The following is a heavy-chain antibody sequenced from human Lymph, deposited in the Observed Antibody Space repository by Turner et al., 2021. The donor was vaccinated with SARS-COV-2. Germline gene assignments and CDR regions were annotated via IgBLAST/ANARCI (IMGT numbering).Heavy chain of an antibody. Sequence: QVQLVESGGGVVQPGRSLRLSCAASGFTFRSYGMHWVRQAPGKGLEWVAVIAYDGSNKYYADAVKGRFTISRDNSKNTLFLQMNSLRADDTAVYYCAKKGGVYCSGGNCYSGRLDYWGQGTLVTVSS. J-gene: IGHJ4*02. CDR2: IAYDGSNK. CDR1: GFTFRSYG. V-gene: IGHV3-30*18. CDR3: AKKGGVYCSGGNCYSGRLDY. D-gene: IGHD2-15*01.